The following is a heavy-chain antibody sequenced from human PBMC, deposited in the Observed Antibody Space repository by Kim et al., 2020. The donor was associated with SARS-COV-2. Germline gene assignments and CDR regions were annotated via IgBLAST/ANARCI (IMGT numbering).Heavy chain of an antibody. CDR3: AKAPLGDYDGQTPGWFDP. V-gene: IGHV3-30*02. Sequence: KGRFTISRDKSKNTLYLQMNSLRAEDTAVYYCAKAPLGDYDGQTPGWFDPWGQGTMVTVSS. J-gene: IGHJ5*02. D-gene: IGHD4-17*01.